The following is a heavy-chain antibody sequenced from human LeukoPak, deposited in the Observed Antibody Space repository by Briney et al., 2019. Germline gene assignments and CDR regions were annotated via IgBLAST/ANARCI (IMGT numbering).Heavy chain of an antibody. D-gene: IGHD1-26*01. J-gene: IGHJ4*02. Sequence: GGSLRLSCAASGFTFSSYAMSWVRQAPGKGLEWVSAISGSGGSTYYADSVKGRFTISRDNSRNTLYLQMDSLRTEDTAVYYCARERYYFDYWGQGTLVTASS. CDR3: ARERYYFDY. V-gene: IGHV3-23*01. CDR1: GFTFSSYA. CDR2: ISGSGGST.